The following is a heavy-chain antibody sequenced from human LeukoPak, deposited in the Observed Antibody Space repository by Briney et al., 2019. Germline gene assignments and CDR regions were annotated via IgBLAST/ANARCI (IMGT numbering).Heavy chain of an antibody. CDR2: ISAYNGNT. V-gene: IGHV1-18*01. Sequence: ASVKVSCKASGYTFTSYGINWVRQAPGQGLGWMGWISAYNGNTNYAQKLQGRVTMTTDTSTSTAYMELRSLRSDDTAVYYCAREELWFGESPIDYWGQGTLVTASS. CDR1: GYTFTSYG. CDR3: AREELWFGESPIDY. D-gene: IGHD3-10*01. J-gene: IGHJ4*02.